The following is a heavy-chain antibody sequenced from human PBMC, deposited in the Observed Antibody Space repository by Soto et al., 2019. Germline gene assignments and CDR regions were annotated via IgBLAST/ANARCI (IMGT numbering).Heavy chain of an antibody. Sequence: QVQLVQSGAEVKKPGSSVKVSCKASGGTFSSYTISWVRQAPGQGLEWMGRIIPILGIANYAQKFQGRVTITADKCTSTAYMELSSLRSEDTAVYYCARADRNGVTSVDYWGQGTLVTVSS. CDR2: IIPILGIA. V-gene: IGHV1-69*02. D-gene: IGHD2-21*02. J-gene: IGHJ4*02. CDR1: GGTFSSYT. CDR3: ARADRNGVTSVDY.